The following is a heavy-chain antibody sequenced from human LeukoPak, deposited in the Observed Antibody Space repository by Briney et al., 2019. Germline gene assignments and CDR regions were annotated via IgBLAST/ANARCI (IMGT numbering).Heavy chain of an antibody. CDR2: ISSSGSTK. D-gene: IGHD6-13*01. J-gene: IGHJ4*02. CDR1: GFTFSSYE. Sequence: LTGGSLRLSCSASGFTFSSYEMSWVRQAPGKGLEWISYISSSGSTKYYTDSVKGRFTISRDNAKNSLYLQMNSLRAEDTAVYYCARDDRSSWLSRLDYWGQGTLVTVSS. CDR3: ARDDRSSWLSRLDY. V-gene: IGHV3-48*03.